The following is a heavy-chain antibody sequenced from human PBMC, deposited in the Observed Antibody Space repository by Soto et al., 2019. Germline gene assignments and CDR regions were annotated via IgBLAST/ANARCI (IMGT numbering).Heavy chain of an antibody. CDR1: GGTFSSYT. V-gene: IGHV1-69*02. Sequence: VKVSCKASGGTFSSYTISWVRQAPGQGLEWMGRIIPNRGIANYAQKFQGRVTMTGDKSISTAYMELSSLRSDDTAVYYCARAGRGGYSSSWYENWFDPWGQGTLVTVSS. D-gene: IGHD6-13*01. J-gene: IGHJ5*02. CDR2: IIPNRGIA. CDR3: ARAGRGGYSSSWYENWFDP.